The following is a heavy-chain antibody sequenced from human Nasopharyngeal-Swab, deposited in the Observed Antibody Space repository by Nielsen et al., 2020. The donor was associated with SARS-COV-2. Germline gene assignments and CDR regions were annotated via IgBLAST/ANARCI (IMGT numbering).Heavy chain of an antibody. Sequence: GESLKISCAASGFTFSSYWMHWVRQAPGKGLVWVSRINSDGSNTNYADSVKGRFTISRDNSKNTLYLQMNSLRAEDTAVYYCARDQGCELLQWGWNYYYYGMDVWGQGTTVTVSS. J-gene: IGHJ6*02. CDR1: GFTFSSYW. D-gene: IGHD1-26*01. CDR2: INSDGSNT. CDR3: ARDQGCELLQWGWNYYYYGMDV. V-gene: IGHV3-74*01.